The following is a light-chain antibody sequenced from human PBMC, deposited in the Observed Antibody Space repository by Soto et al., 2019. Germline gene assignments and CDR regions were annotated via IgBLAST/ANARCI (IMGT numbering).Light chain of an antibody. CDR3: QQYGSSPRYS. J-gene: IGKJ2*03. CDR1: QSVDSRY. Sequence: DIVLTQSPGTLSLSPGERATLSCRASQSVDSRYLAWYQQKPGQAPWLVIHAVSRRATGIPDRFSGSGSGTDFTLTISRLEPEDFAEYYCQQYGSSPRYSFGQGTKLEIK. CDR2: AVS. V-gene: IGKV3-20*01.